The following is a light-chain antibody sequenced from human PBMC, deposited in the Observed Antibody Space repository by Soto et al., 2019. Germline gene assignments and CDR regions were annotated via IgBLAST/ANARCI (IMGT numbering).Light chain of an antibody. CDR1: TSNIGSKT. Sequence: QSVLTQPPSASGTPGQSVTISCSGSTSNIGSKTVSWYQQVPGAAPKLLIYSTNQWPSGVPDRFSGSKSGTSASPTISGLQSEDEADYYCATWYDSLNGLYVFGPGTKVTVL. CDR2: STN. V-gene: IGLV1-44*01. CDR3: ATWYDSLNGLYV. J-gene: IGLJ1*01.